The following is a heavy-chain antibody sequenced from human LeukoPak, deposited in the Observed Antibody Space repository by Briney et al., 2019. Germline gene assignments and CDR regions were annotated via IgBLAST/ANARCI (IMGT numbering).Heavy chain of an antibody. CDR1: GFTFSTYW. CDR2: VNSDGSTT. D-gene: IGHD3-3*01. J-gene: IGHJ3*02. Sequence: GGSLRLSCAASGFTFSTYWMHWVCQAPGKGLVWVSRVNSDGSTTIYADSVKGRFTISRDNAKNTLYLQMNSLRAEDTAVYHCARDDLRPGDALDMWGQGTMVTVSS. V-gene: IGHV3-74*01. CDR3: ARDDLRPGDALDM.